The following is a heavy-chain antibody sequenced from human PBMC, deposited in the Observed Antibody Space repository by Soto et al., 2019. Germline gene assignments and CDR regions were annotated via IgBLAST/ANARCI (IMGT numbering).Heavy chain of an antibody. Sequence: SETLSHTCAVSGGSFSGYSWTWIRHTPGKGLQWIGQINHSGSSIYNPSLKNRVTISTMSNNKFSLELSSVTAADTAVYYCTRGLFSVSPYSGSCYYFDSWAQGTMLTVS. CDR1: GGSFSGYS. J-gene: IGHJ4*02. D-gene: IGHD3-10*01. CDR2: INHSGSS. V-gene: IGHV4-34*01. CDR3: TRGLFSVSPYSGSCYYFDS.